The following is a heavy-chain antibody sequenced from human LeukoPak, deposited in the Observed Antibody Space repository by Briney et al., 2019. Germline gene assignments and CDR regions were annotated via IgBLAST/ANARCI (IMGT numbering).Heavy chain of an antibody. D-gene: IGHD4-17*01. CDR3: TRVPYGDYWSSDY. J-gene: IGHJ4*02. Sequence: GGSLRLSCVASGFTFSSNAMHWVRQAPGKGLEWVANIKHDEIEKYYVDSVKGRFTISRDNAKNSLFLQMNSLRVEDTAIYYCTRVPYGDYWSSDYWGQGTLVTVSS. CDR2: IKHDEIEK. CDR1: GFTFSSNA. V-gene: IGHV3-7*01.